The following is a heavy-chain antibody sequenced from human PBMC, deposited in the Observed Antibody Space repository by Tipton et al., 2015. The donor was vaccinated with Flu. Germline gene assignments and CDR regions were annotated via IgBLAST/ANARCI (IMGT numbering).Heavy chain of an antibody. J-gene: IGHJ4*02. Sequence: TLSLTCSVSGDSIGSPYYWGWIRQPPGRGLEWIGEITHSGSPNYNPSLKSRVTISVDTSKNQFSLKVTSLTAADTAVYYCARGSGYTNAYLDFWGQGTLVAVSS. CDR3: ARGSGYTNAYLDF. CDR2: ITHSGSP. CDR1: GDSIGSPYY. V-gene: IGHV4-38-2*02. D-gene: IGHD5-12*01.